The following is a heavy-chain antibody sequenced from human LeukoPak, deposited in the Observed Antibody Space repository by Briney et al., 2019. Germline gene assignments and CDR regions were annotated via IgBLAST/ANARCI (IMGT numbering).Heavy chain of an antibody. J-gene: IGHJ5*02. CDR1: GFTFSSYW. V-gene: IGHV3-30-3*01. CDR2: ISYDGSNK. CDR3: ARSIVGAQLGWFDP. D-gene: IGHD1-26*01. Sequence: GGSLRLSCAASGFTFSSYWMNWARQAPGKGLEWVAVISYDGSNKYYADSVKGRFTISRDNSKNTLYLQMNSLRAEDTAVYYCARSIVGAQLGWFDPWGQGTLVTVSS.